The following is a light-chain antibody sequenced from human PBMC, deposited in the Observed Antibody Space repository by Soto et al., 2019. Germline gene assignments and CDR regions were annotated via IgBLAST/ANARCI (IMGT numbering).Light chain of an antibody. Sequence: EIVMTQSPATLSVSPGEGATISCRASQGVSSNLGWYQQKPGQAPRGLIYGASTRASGVPARFSGSGSGTDFTLIISSLQSEDFAVYYCQQYNDWPKMFGQGTKVDIK. V-gene: IGKV3-15*01. J-gene: IGKJ1*01. CDR3: QQYNDWPKM. CDR1: QGVSSN. CDR2: GAS.